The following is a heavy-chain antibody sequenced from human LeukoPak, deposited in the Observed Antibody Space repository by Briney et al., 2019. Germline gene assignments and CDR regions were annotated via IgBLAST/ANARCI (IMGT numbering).Heavy chain of an antibody. CDR3: ARDSIGWLRVGTGPGYFDY. CDR2: ISYDGSNK. V-gene: IGHV3-30*04. D-gene: IGHD5-12*01. Sequence: GGSLRLSCAASGFTFSSYAMHWVRQAPGKGLEWVAVISYDGSNKYYADSVKGRFTISRDNAKNSLYLQMNSLRAEDTAVYYCARDSIGWLRVGTGPGYFDYWGQGTLVTVSS. J-gene: IGHJ4*02. CDR1: GFTFSSYA.